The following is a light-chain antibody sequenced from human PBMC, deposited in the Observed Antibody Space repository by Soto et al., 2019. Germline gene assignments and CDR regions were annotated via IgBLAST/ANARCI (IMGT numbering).Light chain of an antibody. J-gene: IGKJ3*01. CDR1: QSVSSY. V-gene: IGKV3-11*01. CDR3: QQRSNWPPIT. Sequence: EIVLTQSPATLSLSPGERATLSCRASQSVSSYLAWSHPKPGQAPRLLIYDASNRATGIPARFSGSGSGTALTLTLSSLEPEAFAVYYCQQRSNWPPITFGPGTKVDIK. CDR2: DAS.